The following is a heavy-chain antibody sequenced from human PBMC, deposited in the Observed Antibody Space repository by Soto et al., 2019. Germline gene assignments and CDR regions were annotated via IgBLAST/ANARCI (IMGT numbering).Heavy chain of an antibody. J-gene: IGHJ6*02. V-gene: IGHV5-10-1*01. CDR2: IDPIDSYT. CDR1: GYSFTSYW. D-gene: IGHD3-16*01. Sequence: EVQLVQSGAEVKKPGESLRISCKGSGYSFTSYWISWVRQMPGKGLEWMGRIDPIDSYTNYSPSFQGHVTISADKSISTANLQWSSLKASDTAMYYCARRAHMRRRGETFSYYYYGMDVWGQGTTVTVSS. CDR3: ARRAHMRRRGETFSYYYYGMDV.